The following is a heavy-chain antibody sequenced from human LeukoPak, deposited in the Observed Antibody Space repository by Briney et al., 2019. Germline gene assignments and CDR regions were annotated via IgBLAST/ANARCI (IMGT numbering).Heavy chain of an antibody. V-gene: IGHV3-21*01. CDR3: ASSSETYYYYYMDA. D-gene: IGHD6-6*01. CDR1: GFTFSSHS. CDR2: ISSSSTCI. J-gene: IGHJ6*03. Sequence: GGSLRLSCAASGFTFSSHSMNWVRQAPGKGLEWVSSISSSSTCIYYADSVKGRFTISRDNAKNSLYLQMNSLRAEDTAVYYCASSSETYYYYYMDAWGKGTTVTVSS.